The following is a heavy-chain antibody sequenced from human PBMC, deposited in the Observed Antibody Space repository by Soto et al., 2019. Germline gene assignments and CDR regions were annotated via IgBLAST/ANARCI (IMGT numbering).Heavy chain of an antibody. CDR2: IIPIFGTA. CDR3: ARHPYGSGSYSNVHGGY. Sequence: QVQLVQSGAEVKKPGSSVKVSCKASVGTFSSYAISWVRQAPGQGLEWMGGIIPIFGTANYAQKFQGRVTITADESTSTAYMELSSLRSEDTAVYYCARHPYGSGSYSNVHGGYWGQGTLVTVSS. J-gene: IGHJ4*02. V-gene: IGHV1-69*12. CDR1: VGTFSSYA. D-gene: IGHD3-10*01.